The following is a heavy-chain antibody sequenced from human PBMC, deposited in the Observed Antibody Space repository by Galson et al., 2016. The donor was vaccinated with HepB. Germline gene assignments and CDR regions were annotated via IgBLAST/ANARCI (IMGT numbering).Heavy chain of an antibody. D-gene: IGHD2-21*02. CDR1: GYNFTTYW. J-gene: IGHJ3*02. CDR3: AGFVDDFSSDVFDI. CDR2: IDPSDSYT. V-gene: IGHV5-10-1*01. Sequence: QSGAEVTKPGESLRISCKASGYNFTTYWINWVRQMAGKGLEWMGRIDPSDSYTNDSPSFQGHVTISVDKSINTAYLQWSSLKASDTAMYYCAGFVDDFSSDVFDIWGQGTLVTVSS.